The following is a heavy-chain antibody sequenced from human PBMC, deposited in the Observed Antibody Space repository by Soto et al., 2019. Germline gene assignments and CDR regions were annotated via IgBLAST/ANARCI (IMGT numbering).Heavy chain of an antibody. J-gene: IGHJ4*02. Sequence: QLQLQESGPGLVKPSETLSLTCTVSGGSISSSSYYWGWIRQPPGKGLEWIGSIYYSGSTYYNPSLKSRVTIYVDTSKNPFSLNLSSVTAADPAVYYCARLEDLVLSGFSKKKKSRLGELSLWGQGTLVTVSS. CDR1: GGSISSSSYY. D-gene: IGHD3-16*02. CDR3: ARLEDLVLSGFSKKKKSRLGELSL. V-gene: IGHV4-39*01. CDR2: IYYSGST.